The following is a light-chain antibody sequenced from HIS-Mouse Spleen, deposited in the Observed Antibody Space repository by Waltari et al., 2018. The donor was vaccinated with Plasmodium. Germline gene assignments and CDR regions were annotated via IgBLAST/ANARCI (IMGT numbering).Light chain of an antibody. CDR3: YSTDSSGNHRV. Sequence: SYELTQPPSVSVSPGQPARITCSGDALPKQYAYWYQQKSGQAPVLVIDEDRKRPSGIPERFCGSSSGTMATLTISGAQVEDEADYYCYSTDSSGNHRVFGGGTKLTVL. J-gene: IGLJ3*02. CDR1: ALPKQY. CDR2: EDR. V-gene: IGLV3-10*01.